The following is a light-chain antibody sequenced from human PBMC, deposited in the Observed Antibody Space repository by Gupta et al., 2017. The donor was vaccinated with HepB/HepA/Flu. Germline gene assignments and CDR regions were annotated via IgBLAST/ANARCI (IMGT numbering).Light chain of an antibody. CDR3: QSADSSGTLWV. J-gene: IGLJ3*02. Sequence: SYELTQPPSVSVSPGQTARITCSGDTLPKQYACWYQQNPGQAPVLVRYKDSERPSGIPERFSGSSSGTTVTLTISGVQAEDEADYDGQSADSSGTLWVFGGGTKLTV. CDR1: TLPKQY. V-gene: IGLV3-25*03. CDR2: KDS.